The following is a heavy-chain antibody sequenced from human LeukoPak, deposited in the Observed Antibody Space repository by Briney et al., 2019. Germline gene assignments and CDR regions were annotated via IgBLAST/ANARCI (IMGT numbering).Heavy chain of an antibody. D-gene: IGHD2-15*01. CDR3: ASDGSGWSRDY. CDR2: LSSDSAYI. V-gene: IGHV3-21*01. J-gene: IGHJ4*02. CDR1: GFTFSACS. Sequence: GGSLRLPCAASGFTFSACSMHWVRQAPGKGREWVAGLSSDSAYIYYADSVKGRFSVSRDNAKNTLSLHMNRLRAEDTAVYYCASDGSGWSRDYGGWGTRATVSA.